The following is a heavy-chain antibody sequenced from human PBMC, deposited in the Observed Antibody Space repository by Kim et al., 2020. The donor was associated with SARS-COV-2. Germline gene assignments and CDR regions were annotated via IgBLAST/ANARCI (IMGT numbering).Heavy chain of an antibody. J-gene: IGHJ6*02. CDR3: ARMVAFHGMDV. D-gene: IGHD2-15*01. Sequence: TNTHPSLKSRVTISVDTSKNQFSLKLSSVTAADTAVYYCARMVAFHGMDVWGQGTTVTVSS. V-gene: IGHV4-59*01. CDR2: T.